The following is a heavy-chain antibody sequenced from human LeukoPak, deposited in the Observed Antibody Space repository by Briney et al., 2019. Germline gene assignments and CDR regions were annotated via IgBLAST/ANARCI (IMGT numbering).Heavy chain of an antibody. D-gene: IGHD3-22*01. CDR1: GFTSSTYS. CDR2: ISSSSSTI. J-gene: IGHJ6*03. V-gene: IGHV3-48*01. CDR3: ARGGDSSGYYYYYYMDV. Sequence: GGSLRLSCAASGFTSSTYSMNWVRQAPGKGLEWVSYISSSSSTIYYADSVKGRFTISRDNAKNSLYLLMNSLRAEDTALYYCARGGDSSGYYYYYYMDVWGKGTTVTVSS.